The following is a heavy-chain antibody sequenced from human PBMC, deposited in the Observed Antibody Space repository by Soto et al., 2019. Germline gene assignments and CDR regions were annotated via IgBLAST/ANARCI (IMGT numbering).Heavy chain of an antibody. Sequence: GGSLRLSCAASGFTFSSYSMNWVRQAPGKGLEWVSSISSSSSYIYYADSVKGRFTISRDNAKNSLYLQMNSLRAEDTAVYYCARDPLLDSGLPPPNNPWGQGTLVTVSS. D-gene: IGHD2-8*01. CDR2: ISSSSSYI. CDR3: ARDPLLDSGLPPPNNP. J-gene: IGHJ5*02. V-gene: IGHV3-21*01. CDR1: GFTFSSYS.